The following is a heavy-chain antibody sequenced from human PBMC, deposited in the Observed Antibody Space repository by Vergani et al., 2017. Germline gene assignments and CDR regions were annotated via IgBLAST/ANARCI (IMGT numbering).Heavy chain of an antibody. Sequence: QVQLQESGPGLVKPSETLSLTCSVSGYSISRGYYWGWIRQPPGKGLEWIATVFHSGSAYYNPSLRRRVTISVETSKNQFSLRLTTLTAADTAVYYFARXFWVSQGVGAFETWGRGTEVSVSS. D-gene: IGHD3-3*02. CDR1: GYSISRGYY. J-gene: IGHJ3*02. V-gene: IGHV4-38-2*02. CDR2: VFHSGSA. CDR3: ARXFWVSQGVGAFET.